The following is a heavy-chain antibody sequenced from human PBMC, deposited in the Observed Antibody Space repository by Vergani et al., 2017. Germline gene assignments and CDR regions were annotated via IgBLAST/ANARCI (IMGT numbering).Heavy chain of an antibody. J-gene: IGHJ4*02. CDR3: ARRDSSSPALDY. D-gene: IGHD6-6*01. Sequence: EVQLVESGGGLVQPGGSLRLSCAASGFTFSTYDMHWVRHATGKGLEWVSAICTAGDTYYPGSVKGRFTISRENAKNSLYLQMNGLRAGDTAVYYCARRDSSSPALDYWGQGTLVTVSS. V-gene: IGHV3-13*01. CDR2: ICTAGDT. CDR1: GFTFSTYD.